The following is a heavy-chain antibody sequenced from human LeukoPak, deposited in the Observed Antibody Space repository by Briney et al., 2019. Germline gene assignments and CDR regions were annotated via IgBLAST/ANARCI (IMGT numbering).Heavy chain of an antibody. D-gene: IGHD3-22*01. CDR1: GFNCSSYS. Sequence: GGSLGLSCAASGFNCSSYSMNWVRQAPGKGLEWVSSISSSSSYIYYADSVKGRFTISRDNAKNSLYLQMNSLRAEDTAVYYCARTMTNDAFDIWGQGTMVTVSS. CDR3: ARTMTNDAFDI. J-gene: IGHJ3*02. V-gene: IGHV3-21*04. CDR2: ISSSSSYI.